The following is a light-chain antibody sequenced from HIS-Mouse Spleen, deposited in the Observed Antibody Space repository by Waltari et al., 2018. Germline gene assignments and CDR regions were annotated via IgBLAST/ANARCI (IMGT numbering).Light chain of an antibody. Sequence: SYELTQPPSVSVSLGQMARITCSGAALPKKYAYWYQQKPGQSPVLVIYKDSERPSGIPERFSGSSSGTIVTLTISGVQAEDEADYYCLSADSSGTWVFGGGTKLTVL. J-gene: IGLJ3*02. V-gene: IGLV3-16*01. CDR3: LSADSSGTWV. CDR1: ALPKKY. CDR2: KDS.